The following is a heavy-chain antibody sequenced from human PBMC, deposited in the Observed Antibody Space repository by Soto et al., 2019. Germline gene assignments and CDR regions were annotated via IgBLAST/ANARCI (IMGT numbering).Heavy chain of an antibody. CDR1: GGTFSSYT. V-gene: IGHV1-69*04. D-gene: IGHD2-2*01. Sequence: SVKVSCKASGGTFSSYTISWVRQAPGQGLEWMGRIIPILGIANYAQKFQGRVTITADKSTSTAYMELSSLRSEDTAVYYCAREPLGCSSTSCYEDWFDAWGQGTLVTVSS. J-gene: IGHJ5*02. CDR3: AREPLGCSSTSCYEDWFDA. CDR2: IIPILGIA.